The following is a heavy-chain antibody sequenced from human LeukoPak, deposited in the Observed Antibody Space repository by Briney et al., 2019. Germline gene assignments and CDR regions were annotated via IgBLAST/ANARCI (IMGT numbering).Heavy chain of an antibody. Sequence: TSETLSLTCAVYGGSFSGYYWSWIRQPPGKGLEWIGEINHSGSTNYNPSLKSRVTISVHTSKNQFSLKLNSVTAADTAVYYCARGGYYGSGNDFRFDPWGQGTLVTVSS. CDR2: INHSGST. J-gene: IGHJ5*02. CDR1: GGSFSGYY. V-gene: IGHV4-34*01. D-gene: IGHD3-10*01. CDR3: ARGGYYGSGNDFRFDP.